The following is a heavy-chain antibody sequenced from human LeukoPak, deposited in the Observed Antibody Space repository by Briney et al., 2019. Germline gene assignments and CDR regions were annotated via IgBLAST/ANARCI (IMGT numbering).Heavy chain of an antibody. D-gene: IGHD1-26*01. CDR2: INPNSGGT. Sequence: ASVKVSCKASGYTFTGYYMHWVRQAPGQGLEWMGWINPNSGGTNYAQKFQGGVTMTRDTSISTAYMELSRLRSDDTAVYYCARDLRWELLPTDYWGQGTLVTVSS. V-gene: IGHV1-2*02. CDR3: ARDLRWELLPTDY. CDR1: GYTFTGYY. J-gene: IGHJ4*02.